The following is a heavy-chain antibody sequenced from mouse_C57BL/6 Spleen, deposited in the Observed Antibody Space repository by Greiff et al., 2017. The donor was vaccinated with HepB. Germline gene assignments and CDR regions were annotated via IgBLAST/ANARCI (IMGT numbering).Heavy chain of an antibody. J-gene: IGHJ2*01. V-gene: IGHV1-50*01. CDR3: ARNYGSSYEGNFDY. CDR1: GYTFTSYW. D-gene: IGHD1-1*01. Sequence: QVQLQQPGAELVKPGASVKLSCKASGYTFTSYWMQWVKQRPGQGLEWIGEIDPSDSYTNYNQKFKGKATLTVDTSSSTAYMQLSSLTAEDSAVYYCARNYGSSYEGNFDYWGQGTTLTVSS. CDR2: IDPSDSYT.